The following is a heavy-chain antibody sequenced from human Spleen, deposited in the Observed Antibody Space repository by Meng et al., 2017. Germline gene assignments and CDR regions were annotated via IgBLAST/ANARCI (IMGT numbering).Heavy chain of an antibody. CDR2: INTITGDP. V-gene: IGHV7-4-1*02. CDR1: GYSFTSYS. CDR3: ARGSLEADEDPG. J-gene: IGHJ4*02. Sequence: QVQLVQSGAEVKKPGASVKVSCKASGYSFTSYSMHWVRQAPGQRLEWMGWINTITGDPTYAQGFTGRFVFSLDTSVSTAYLQISSLKTDDTAVYYCARGSLEADEDPGWGQGTLVTVSS. D-gene: IGHD6-13*01.